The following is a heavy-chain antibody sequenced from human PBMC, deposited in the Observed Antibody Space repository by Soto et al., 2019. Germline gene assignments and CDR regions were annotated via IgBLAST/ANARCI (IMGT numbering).Heavy chain of an antibody. Sequence: QVPLVQSGAEVKKPGSSVKVSCKASGGTFSSYAITWVRQAPGQGLEWMGGIIPIFVTANYAQKFQGRVTITADESLTTAYMELSSLRSEDTAVYYCPRDFPSSSYDTWGQGTLVTVSS. V-gene: IGHV1-69*01. CDR2: IIPIFVTA. J-gene: IGHJ5*02. D-gene: IGHD3-10*01. CDR1: GGTFSSYA. CDR3: PRDFPSSSYDT.